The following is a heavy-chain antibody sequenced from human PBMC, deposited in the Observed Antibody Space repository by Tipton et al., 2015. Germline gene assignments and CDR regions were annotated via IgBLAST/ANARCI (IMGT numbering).Heavy chain of an antibody. D-gene: IGHD6-19*01. J-gene: IGHJ4*02. CDR2: ISSLSSYI. CDR3: ARVYSSGWHFDY. V-gene: IGHV3-21*01. CDR1: GFTFSSYS. Sequence: LSLTCAASGFTFSSYSINWVRQAPGKGLEWVSSISSLSSYIYYADSVKGRFTISRDNAQNSLFLQMNSLRAEDTAVYYCARVYSSGWHFDYWGQGTLVTVSS.